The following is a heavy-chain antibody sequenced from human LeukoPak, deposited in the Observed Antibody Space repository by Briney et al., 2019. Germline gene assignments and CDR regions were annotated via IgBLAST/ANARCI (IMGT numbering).Heavy chain of an antibody. Sequence: ASVKVACKASGYTFTDYSMNWVRQAPGQGLEWMGRITTDTGTPTYAQGFTGRFVLSLDTSVSTAYLQISSLKAEDTAVYYCARNHRIPVGSAYYYYDMDVWGKGTTVTVSS. D-gene: IGHD6-19*01. CDR2: ITTDTGTP. J-gene: IGHJ6*03. CDR1: GYTFTDYS. CDR3: ARNHRIPVGSAYYYYDMDV. V-gene: IGHV7-4-1*02.